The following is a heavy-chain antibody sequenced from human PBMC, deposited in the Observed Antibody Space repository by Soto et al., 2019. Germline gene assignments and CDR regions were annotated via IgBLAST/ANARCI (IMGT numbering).Heavy chain of an antibody. V-gene: IGHV3-33*01. Sequence: PGGSLRLSCAASGFTFSSYGMHWVRQGPGKGLEWVAVIWYDGSNKYYADSVKGRFTISRDNSKNTLYLQMNSLRAEDTAVYYCARRLGYYYADGMDVWGQGTTVTVSS. CDR2: IWYDGSNK. CDR3: ARRLGYYYADGMDV. J-gene: IGHJ6*02. CDR1: GFTFSSYG.